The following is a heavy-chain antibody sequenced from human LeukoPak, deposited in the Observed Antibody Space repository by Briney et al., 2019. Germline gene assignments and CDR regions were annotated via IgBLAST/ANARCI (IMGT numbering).Heavy chain of an antibody. CDR1: GFTFSSYS. CDR3: ARESHYYDSSGYYGGYYYYGIDV. CDR2: ISSSSSYI. D-gene: IGHD3-22*01. J-gene: IGHJ6*02. V-gene: IGHV3-21*01. Sequence: GGSLRLSCAASGFTFSSYSMNWVRQAPGKGLEWVSSISSSSSYIYHADSVKGRLTITRDNSKNSLYLQMTSLRAEDTAVYYCARESHYYDSSGYYGGYYYYGIDVWGQGTTVTVSS.